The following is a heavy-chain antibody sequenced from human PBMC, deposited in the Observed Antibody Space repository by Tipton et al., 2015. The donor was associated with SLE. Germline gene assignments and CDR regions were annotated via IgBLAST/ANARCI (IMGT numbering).Heavy chain of an antibody. CDR2: LYTSGTT. D-gene: IGHD6-19*01. V-gene: IGHV4-4*07. Sequence: TLSLTCSVSGVSLSSYYWSWIRQPAGKGLEWIGRLYTSGTTNYNPSLKSRVTMSVDTSKNQFSLQLSSVTAADTAVYYCARAGGSGWPQHDYWGPGTLVTVSS. CDR3: ARAGGSGWPQHDY. CDR1: GVSLSSYY. J-gene: IGHJ4*02.